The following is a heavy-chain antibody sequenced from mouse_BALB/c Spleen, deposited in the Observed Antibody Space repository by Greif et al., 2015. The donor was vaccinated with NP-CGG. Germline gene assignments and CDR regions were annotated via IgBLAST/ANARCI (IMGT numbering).Heavy chain of an antibody. D-gene: IGHD1-1*01. CDR2: INPGSGGT. CDR3: ARDNSTTVVRYAMDY. V-gene: IGHV1-54*01. Sequence: QVQLKESGAELVRPGPSGKVSCKASGYAFTNYLMEWVKQRPGQGLEWIGVINPGSGGTNYNEKFKGKATLTADKSSSTAYIQLSSLTSDDSAVYFCARDNSTTVVRYAMDYWGRGTSVTVSS. J-gene: IGHJ4*01. CDR1: GYAFTNYL.